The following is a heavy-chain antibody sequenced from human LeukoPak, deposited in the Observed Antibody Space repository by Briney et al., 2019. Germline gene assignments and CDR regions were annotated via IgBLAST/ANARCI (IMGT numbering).Heavy chain of an antibody. CDR1: GGSITTHY. D-gene: IGHD4-17*01. CDR2: VYNTGST. Sequence: SETLSLTCTVSGGSITTHYWSWIRQPAGREVEWIGRVYNTGSTKYNPSLESRVTMSVDTSSNRFSLRLRSVTAAATAVYYCARDLLGDYGTFDIWGQGAMVTVSS. V-gene: IGHV4-4*07. CDR3: ARDLLGDYGTFDI. J-gene: IGHJ3*02.